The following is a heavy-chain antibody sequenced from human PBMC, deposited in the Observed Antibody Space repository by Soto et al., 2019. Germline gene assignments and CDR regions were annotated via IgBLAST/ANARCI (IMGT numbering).Heavy chain of an antibody. CDR2: ISSSSSYT. CDR3: ARAAGELLRYYYYGMDV. D-gene: IGHD1-26*01. Sequence: PGGSLRLSCAASGFTFSDYYMSWIRQAPGKGLEWVSYISSSSSYTNYADSVKGRFTISRDNAKNSLYLQMNSLRAEDTAVYYCARAAGELLRYYYYGMDVWGQGTTVTVSS. V-gene: IGHV3-11*06. CDR1: GFTFSDYY. J-gene: IGHJ6*02.